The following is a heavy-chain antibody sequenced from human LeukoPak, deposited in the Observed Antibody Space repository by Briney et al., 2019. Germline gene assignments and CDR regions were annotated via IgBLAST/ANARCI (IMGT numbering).Heavy chain of an antibody. Sequence: PSETLSLTCTVSGGSISSYYWSWIRQPPGKGLEWIGYIYYSGSTYYNPSLKSRVTISVDTSKNQFSLKLSSVTAADTAVYYCVSGDYGIWGQGTMVTVSS. J-gene: IGHJ3*02. V-gene: IGHV4-59*12. CDR3: VSGDYGI. D-gene: IGHD4-17*01. CDR1: GGSISSYY. CDR2: IYYSGST.